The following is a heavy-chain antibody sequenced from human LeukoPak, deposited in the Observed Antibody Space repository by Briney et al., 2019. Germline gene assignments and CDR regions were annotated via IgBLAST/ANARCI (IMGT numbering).Heavy chain of an antibody. CDR3: ARDPFECSATSCYHYY. J-gene: IGHJ4*02. CDR2: INHSAST. Sequence: SETLSLTCVLNSGSFSNYYWSWIRQPPGKGLEWIGEINHSASTNYNPSLKSRVTISVDTSKSQFSLKLTSVTAADTAVYYCARDPFECSATSCYHYYWGQGTLVTVSS. D-gene: IGHD2-2*01. V-gene: IGHV4-34*01. CDR1: SGSFSNYY.